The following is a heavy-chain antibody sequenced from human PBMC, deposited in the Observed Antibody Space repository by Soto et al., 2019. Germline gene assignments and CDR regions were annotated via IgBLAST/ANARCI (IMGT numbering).Heavy chain of an antibody. Sequence: EVQLLESGGGLVQPGGTLRLSCAASGFTFSSYSMNWVRQAPGKGLEWVSGISGPGTNTYYADSVRGRFTISRDNSKNTLYLQMNGLRAEDTALFYCVNGRGAPNWITYYFDYGGLGTLVPVSS. CDR1: GFTFSSYS. V-gene: IGHV3-23*01. D-gene: IGHD1-1*01. CDR2: ISGPGTNT. J-gene: IGHJ4*02. CDR3: VNGRGAPNWITYYFDY.